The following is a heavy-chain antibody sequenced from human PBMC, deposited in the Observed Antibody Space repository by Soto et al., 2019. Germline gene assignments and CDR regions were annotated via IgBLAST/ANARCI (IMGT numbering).Heavy chain of an antibody. J-gene: IGHJ4*02. V-gene: IGHV3-23*01. CDR2: ISGSGGST. Sequence: GGSLRLSCAASGFTFSSYAMSWVRQAPGKGLEWVSAISGSGGSTYYADSVKGRFTISRDNSKNTLYLQMNSLRAEDTAVYYCAKTLLPFEYSSSIAPFDYWGQGTLVTVSS. CDR3: AKTLLPFEYSSSIAPFDY. D-gene: IGHD6-6*01. CDR1: GFTFSSYA.